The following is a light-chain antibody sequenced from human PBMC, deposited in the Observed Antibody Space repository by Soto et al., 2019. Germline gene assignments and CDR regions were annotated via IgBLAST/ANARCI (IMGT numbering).Light chain of an antibody. Sequence: QSALTQPASVSGSPGQSITISCTGTISDVGGYNHVSWYQQHPGKAPKLMIYDVSNRPSGVSNRFSGYKSGNTASLTISGLQPEDEADYYCSSFTVSSTYVLGTGTKLTVL. J-gene: IGLJ1*01. CDR3: SSFTVSSTYV. V-gene: IGLV2-14*03. CDR2: DVS. CDR1: ISDVGGYNH.